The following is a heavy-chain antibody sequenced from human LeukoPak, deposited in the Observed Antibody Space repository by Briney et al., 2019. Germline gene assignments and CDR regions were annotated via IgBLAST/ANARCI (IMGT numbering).Heavy chain of an antibody. V-gene: IGHV4-39*07. CDR2: IYYSGST. CDR1: GGSISSSSYY. D-gene: IGHD3-10*01. Sequence: SETLSLTCTVSGGSISSSSYYWGWIRQPPGKGLEWIGSIYYSGSTYYNPSLKSRVTISVDTSKNQFSLKLSSVTAADTAVYYCARVDWFGEFNFDYWGQGTLVTVSP. CDR3: ARVDWFGEFNFDY. J-gene: IGHJ4*02.